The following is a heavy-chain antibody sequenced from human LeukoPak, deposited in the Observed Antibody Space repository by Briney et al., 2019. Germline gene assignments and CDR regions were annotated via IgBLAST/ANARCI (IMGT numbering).Heavy chain of an antibody. CDR2: ISNNGGST. Sequence: PGGSLRLSCSASGFTFSNYAMYWVRQAPGKGLEYVSAISNNGGSTYYADSVKGRFTISRDNSKNTLYFQMSSLRGEDTAVYYCARDPYSSTWSYGMDVWGQGTTVTVSS. D-gene: IGHD6-6*01. CDR1: GFTFSNYA. J-gene: IGHJ6*02. CDR3: ARDPYSSTWSYGMDV. V-gene: IGHV3-64D*06.